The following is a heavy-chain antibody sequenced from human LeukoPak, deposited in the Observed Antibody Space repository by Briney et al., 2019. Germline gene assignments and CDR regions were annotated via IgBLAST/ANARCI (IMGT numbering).Heavy chain of an antibody. Sequence: PGGSLTLSCAASGFTFSSYEMNWVRQPPGKGLEWASYISGSGSTIYYADSVKGRFSISRDNANNSRYRQMNSLRAEDTAVYYCVRGWGRVESGSPFPEWGQGTLVTASS. V-gene: IGHV3-48*03. D-gene: IGHD2-15*01. J-gene: IGHJ4*02. CDR2: ISGSGSTI. CDR1: GFTFSSYE. CDR3: VRGWGRVESGSPFPE.